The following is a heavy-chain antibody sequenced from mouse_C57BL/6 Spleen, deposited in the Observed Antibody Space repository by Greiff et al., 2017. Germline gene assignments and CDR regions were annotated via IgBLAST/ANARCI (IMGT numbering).Heavy chain of an antibody. CDR2: ISSGGDYI. Sequence: EVQGVESGEGLVKPGGSLKLSCAASGFTFSSYAMSWVRQTPEKRLEWVEYISSGGDYIYYADTVKGRFTISRDNARNTLYLQMSSLESEDTDMYYCTGDSSSGRTQVMDYWGQGTSVTVSS. V-gene: IGHV5-9-1*02. D-gene: IGHD3-2*02. CDR3: TGDSSSGRTQVMDY. CDR1: GFTFSSYA. J-gene: IGHJ4*01.